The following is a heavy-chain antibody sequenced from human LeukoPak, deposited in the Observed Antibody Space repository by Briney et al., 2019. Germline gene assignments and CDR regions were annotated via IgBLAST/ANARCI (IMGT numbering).Heavy chain of an antibody. CDR1: GFTFSNAW. CDR3: TTVRGYYDSSGYYSNYYYYMDV. V-gene: IGHV3-15*01. D-gene: IGHD3-22*01. CDR2: IKSKTDGGTT. J-gene: IGHJ6*03. Sequence: GGSLRLSCAASGFTFSNAWMSWVRQAPGKGLEWVGRIKSKTDGGTTDYAAPVKGRFTISRDDPKNTLYLEMNSLETEDTAVYYCTTVRGYYDSSGYYSNYYYYMDVWGKGTTVTVSS.